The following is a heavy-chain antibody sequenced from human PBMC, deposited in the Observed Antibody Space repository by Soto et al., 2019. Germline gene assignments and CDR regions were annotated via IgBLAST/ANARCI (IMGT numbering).Heavy chain of an antibody. D-gene: IGHD5-12*01. J-gene: IGHJ6*02. V-gene: IGHV4-30-2*01. CDR3: ARSTSRIVATNRRGYYGMDV. CDR1: GGSIGSGGYS. Sequence: QLQLQESGSGLVKPSQTLSLTCAVSGGSIGSGGYSWSWIRQPPGKGLEWIGYIYHSGSTYYNPSLKSRVTISVDRSKNQFSLKLSSVTAADTAVYYCARSTSRIVATNRRGYYGMDVWGQGTTVTVSS. CDR2: IYHSGST.